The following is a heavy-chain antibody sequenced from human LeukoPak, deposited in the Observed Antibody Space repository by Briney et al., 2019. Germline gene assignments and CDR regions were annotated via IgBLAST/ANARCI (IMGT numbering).Heavy chain of an antibody. J-gene: IGHJ4*02. CDR3: ARQETLNNPFDQ. Sequence: PSETLSLTCTVSGGSISSYYWSWIRQPPGKGLEWIGYIYYSESTNYNPSLKSRVTISVDTSNNQFSLKLSSVTAADTAVYYCARQETLNNPFDQWGQGTLVTVSS. CDR1: GGSISSYY. V-gene: IGHV4-59*01. CDR2: IYYSEST. D-gene: IGHD2/OR15-2a*01.